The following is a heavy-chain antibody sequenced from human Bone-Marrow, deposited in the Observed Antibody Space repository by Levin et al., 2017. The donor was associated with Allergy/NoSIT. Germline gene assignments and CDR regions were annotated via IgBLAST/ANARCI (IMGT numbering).Heavy chain of an antibody. D-gene: IGHD2/OR15-2a*01. Sequence: GESLKISCKASGYTFTSYGISWVRQAPGQGLEWMGWISAYNGNTNYAQKLQGRVTMTTDTSTSTAYMELRSLRSDDTAVYYCARTEYYDIGGNWGQGTMVTVSS. V-gene: IGHV1-18*01. CDR1: GYTFTSYG. CDR3: ARTEYYDIGGN. J-gene: IGHJ3*01. CDR2: ISAYNGNT.